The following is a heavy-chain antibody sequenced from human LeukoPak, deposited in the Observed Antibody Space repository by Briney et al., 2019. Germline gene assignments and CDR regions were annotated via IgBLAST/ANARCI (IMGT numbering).Heavy chain of an antibody. CDR1: GGSISSSSYY. D-gene: IGHD3-10*01. CDR3: ATVLLWFGEHRGLDY. J-gene: IGHJ4*02. Sequence: SETLSLTCTVSGGSISSSSYYWGWIRQPPGKGLEWIGSIYYSGSTYYNPSLKSRATISVDTSKNQFSLKLSSVTAADTAVYYCATVLLWFGEHRGLDYWGQGTLVTVSS. CDR2: IYYSGST. V-gene: IGHV4-39*01.